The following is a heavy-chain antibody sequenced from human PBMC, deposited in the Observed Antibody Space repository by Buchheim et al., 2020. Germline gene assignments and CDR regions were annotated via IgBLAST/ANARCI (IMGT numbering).Heavy chain of an antibody. Sequence: EVHLLESGGGLIQPGGSLRLSCAASGFSFSNYAMTWVRQPPGKVLEWVSIISGSGGTKYYPDSVKGRFTISRDDSRNTLYLQMNSLRAEDTAVYYCAKAGTSSSFDYWGQGTL. CDR1: GFSFSNYA. V-gene: IGHV3-23*01. CDR3: AKAGTSSSFDY. D-gene: IGHD2-2*01. J-gene: IGHJ4*02. CDR2: ISGSGGTK.